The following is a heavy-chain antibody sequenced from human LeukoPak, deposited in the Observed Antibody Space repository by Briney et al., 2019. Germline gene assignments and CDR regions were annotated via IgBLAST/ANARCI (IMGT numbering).Heavy chain of an antibody. Sequence: TGGSLRLPCAASGFTVSSNYMTWVRQAPGKGLEWVSAISGSGGSTYYADSVKGRFTISRDNSKNTLYLQMNSLRAEDTAVYYCAKAPGIAVAGLFDYWGQGTLVTVSS. CDR2: ISGSGGST. CDR1: GFTVSSNY. CDR3: AKAPGIAVAGLFDY. J-gene: IGHJ4*02. D-gene: IGHD6-19*01. V-gene: IGHV3-23*01.